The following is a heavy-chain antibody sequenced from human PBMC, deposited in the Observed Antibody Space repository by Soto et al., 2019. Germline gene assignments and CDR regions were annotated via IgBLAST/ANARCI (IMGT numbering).Heavy chain of an antibody. Sequence: SETLSLTCTVSGGSISSSSYYWGWIRQPPGKGLEWIGSIYYSGSTYYNPSLKSRVTISVDTSKNQFSLKLSSVTAADTAVYYCARLRVNCISTSCYDRWFASWGQGTLVTVSS. J-gene: IGHJ5*01. V-gene: IGHV4-39*01. CDR2: IYYSGST. D-gene: IGHD2-2*01. CDR3: ARLRVNCISTSCYDRWFAS. CDR1: GGSISSSSYY.